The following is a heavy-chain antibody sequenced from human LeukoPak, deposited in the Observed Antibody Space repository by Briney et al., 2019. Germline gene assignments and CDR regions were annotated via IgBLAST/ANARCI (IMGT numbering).Heavy chain of an antibody. Sequence: SETLSLTCTVSGGSISSGGYYWSWIRQHPVKGLEWIGSMYYSGTNYYNPSLKSRVTISGDPAKKQFSLKLSSVTAADTAVYYCARGGSGYPVDYWGQGTLVTVSS. J-gene: IGHJ4*02. CDR2: MYYSGTN. D-gene: IGHD3-22*01. CDR1: GGSISSGGYY. CDR3: ARGGSGYPVDY. V-gene: IGHV4-31*03.